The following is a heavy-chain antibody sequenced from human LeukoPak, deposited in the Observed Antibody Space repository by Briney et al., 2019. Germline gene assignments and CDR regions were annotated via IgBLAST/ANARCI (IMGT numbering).Heavy chain of an antibody. CDR3: ARPLTGYYKAKAFDI. CDR2: ISAYNGNT. D-gene: IGHD3-9*01. CDR1: GYTFTSYG. J-gene: IGHJ3*02. V-gene: IGHV1-18*01. Sequence: GASVKVSCKASGYTFTSYGISWVRQAPGQGLEWMGWISAYNGNTNYAQKLQGRVTMTTDTSTSTAYMELSRLRSDDTAVYYCARPLTGYYKAKAFDIWGHGTMVTVS.